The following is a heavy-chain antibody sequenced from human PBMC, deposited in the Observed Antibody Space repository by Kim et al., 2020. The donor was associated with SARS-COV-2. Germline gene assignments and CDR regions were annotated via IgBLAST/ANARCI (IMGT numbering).Heavy chain of an antibody. CDR2: IYHSGST. V-gene: IGHV4-38-2*02. D-gene: IGHD3-10*01. CDR1: GYSISSGYY. CDR3: ARAMVRGVIIPYNWFDP. Sequence: SETLSLTCTVSGYSISSGYYWGWIRQPPGKGLEWIGSIYHSGSTYYNPSLKSRVTISVDTSKNQFSLKLSSVTAADTAVYYCARAMVRGVIIPYNWFDPWGQGTLVTVSS. J-gene: IGHJ5*02.